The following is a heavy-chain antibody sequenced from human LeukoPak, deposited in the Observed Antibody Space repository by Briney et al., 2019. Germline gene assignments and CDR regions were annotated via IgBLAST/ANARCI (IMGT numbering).Heavy chain of an antibody. Sequence: GASVKLSCTASGYTFTINAMNWVRKAPGPGNGWKGWINTNTGNTTYANGFTGRFVFSLDTSVSTAYLQISSLKAEDTAVYYGARSEVLWFGELPAFDYWGQGTLVTVSS. CDR2: INTNTGNT. D-gene: IGHD3-10*01. CDR3: ARSEVLWFGELPAFDY. J-gene: IGHJ4*02. CDR1: GYTFTINA. V-gene: IGHV7-4-1*02.